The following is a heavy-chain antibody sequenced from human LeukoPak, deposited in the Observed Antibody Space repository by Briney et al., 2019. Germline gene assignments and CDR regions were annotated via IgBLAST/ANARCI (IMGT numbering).Heavy chain of an antibody. Sequence: SVKVSCKASGYTFTSYGISWVRQAPGQGLEWMGGIIPIFGTANYAQKFQGRVTITADESTSTAYMELSSLRSEDTAVYYCARGGHGDYYDFDYWGQGTLVTVSS. D-gene: IGHD3-22*01. CDR3: ARGGHGDYYDFDY. J-gene: IGHJ4*02. V-gene: IGHV1-69*13. CDR2: IIPIFGTA. CDR1: GYTFTSYG.